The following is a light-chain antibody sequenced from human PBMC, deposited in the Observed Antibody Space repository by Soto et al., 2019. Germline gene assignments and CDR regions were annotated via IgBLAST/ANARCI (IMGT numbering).Light chain of an antibody. J-gene: IGLJ1*01. CDR1: TSDVGRYNY. V-gene: IGLV2-8*01. CDR3: SSYAGNNNDV. CDR2: EVN. Sequence: QSALTQTPSASGSPGQSVTISCSGTTSDVGRYNYVSWYQQYAGKAPKVMIYEVNKRPTGVPDRFTGSKSGNTASLTVSGLQAEDEADYYCSSYAGNNNDVFGTGTKVTVL.